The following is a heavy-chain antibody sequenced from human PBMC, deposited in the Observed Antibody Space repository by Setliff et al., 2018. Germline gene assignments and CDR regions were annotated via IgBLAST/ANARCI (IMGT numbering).Heavy chain of an antibody. CDR3: ARRGVGMGMDV. CDR1: EFSLSDFH. J-gene: IGHJ6*03. Sequence: LKISCAASEFSLSDFHMHWVRQAPGKGLEWVGRVRRKTNSYATACSASLKGRFTISRNDSKNTAYLQMNSLQSEDTAVYYCARRGVGMGMDVWGKGTTVTVSS. CDR2: VRRKTNSYAT. D-gene: IGHD2-2*01. V-gene: IGHV3-73*01.